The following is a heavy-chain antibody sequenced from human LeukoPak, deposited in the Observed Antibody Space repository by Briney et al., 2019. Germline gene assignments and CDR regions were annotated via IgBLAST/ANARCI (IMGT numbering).Heavy chain of an antibody. Sequence: TGGFLRLSCAATEFTFSGSTMHWVRQASWKGLEWVDRIRSKTNSYATAYAASVKGRFTISRDDSKNTAYLQMNSLKTEDTAVYYCTRLVGDSSGYYGDYWGQGTLVTVSS. D-gene: IGHD3-22*01. CDR1: EFTFSGST. V-gene: IGHV3-73*01. J-gene: IGHJ4*02. CDR2: IRSKTNSYAT. CDR3: TRLVGDSSGYYGDY.